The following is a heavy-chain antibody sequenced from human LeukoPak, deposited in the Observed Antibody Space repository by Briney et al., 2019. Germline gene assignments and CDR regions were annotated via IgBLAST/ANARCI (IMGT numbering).Heavy chain of an antibody. CDR1: GFTFSNYW. D-gene: IGHD3-22*01. J-gene: IGHJ5*02. V-gene: IGHV3-74*01. CDR3: ARDLGQYYDTSDNWFDP. CDR2: INSDGINT. Sequence: GGSLRLSCAASGFTFSNYWMHWVRQAPGKGLVWVSRINSDGINTSYADSVKGRFTISRDNAKNTLNLQMSSLRAEDTAVYYCARDLGQYYDTSDNWFDPWGQGTLVTVSS.